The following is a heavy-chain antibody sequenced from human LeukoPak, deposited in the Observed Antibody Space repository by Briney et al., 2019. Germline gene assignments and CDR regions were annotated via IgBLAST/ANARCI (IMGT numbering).Heavy chain of an antibody. CDR2: MNPNSGNT. CDR1: GYTFTSYD. V-gene: IGHV1-8*01. D-gene: IGHD5-12*01. CDR3: ARALVDIVATIYYFGYYYHYMDV. J-gene: IGHJ6*03. Sequence: ASVKVSCKASGYTFTSYDINWVRQAPGQGLEWMGWMNPNSGNTGYAQKFQGRVSMTRDTSTSTAYMELSSLTSDDTAVYYCARALVDIVATIYYFGYYYHYMDVWGKGTTVTVSS.